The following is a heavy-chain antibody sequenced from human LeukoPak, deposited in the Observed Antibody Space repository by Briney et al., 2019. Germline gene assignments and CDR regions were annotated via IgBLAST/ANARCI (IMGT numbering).Heavy chain of an antibody. CDR2: INPDGGNT. D-gene: IGHD5-24*01. Sequence: ASVKVSCKASGYTFTNSYIHWVRQAPGQVLKWMGLINPDGGNTNYAQNFQGRVTLTRDTSTSTVYMELSSLKSEDTAVYYCARVRDGYNDAYDIWGQGTMVTVSS. CDR3: ARVRDGYNDAYDI. V-gene: IGHV1-46*01. CDR1: GYTFTNSY. J-gene: IGHJ3*02.